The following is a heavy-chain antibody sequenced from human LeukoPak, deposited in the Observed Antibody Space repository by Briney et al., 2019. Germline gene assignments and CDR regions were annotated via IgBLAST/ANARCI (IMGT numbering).Heavy chain of an antibody. D-gene: IGHD3-16*01. J-gene: IGHJ4*02. CDR3: TTLTFGGSSKVVDY. CDR2: VRYDESTK. V-gene: IGHV3-30*02. CDR1: GFTFSNYG. Sequence: PGGSLRLSCAASGFTFSNYGMHWVRQAPGKGLEWVAFVRYDESTKFYADSVKGRFTISRDNSKTTLYLQMNSLKTEDTAVYYCTTLTFGGSSKVVDYWGQGTLVTVSS.